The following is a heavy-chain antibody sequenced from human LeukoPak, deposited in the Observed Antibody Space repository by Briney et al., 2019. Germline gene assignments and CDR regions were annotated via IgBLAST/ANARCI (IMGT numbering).Heavy chain of an antibody. CDR1: GFTFSSYW. V-gene: IGHV3-74*01. J-gene: IGHJ6*02. Sequence: GGSLRLSCAASGFTFSSYWMHWVRQAQGKGLVWVSRINSDGSSTSYADSVKGRFTISRDNAKNTLYLQMNSLRAEDTAVYYCARAEIGYSSGWYPYYYYGMDVWGQGTTVTVSS. D-gene: IGHD6-19*01. CDR2: INSDGSST. CDR3: ARAEIGYSSGWYPYYYYGMDV.